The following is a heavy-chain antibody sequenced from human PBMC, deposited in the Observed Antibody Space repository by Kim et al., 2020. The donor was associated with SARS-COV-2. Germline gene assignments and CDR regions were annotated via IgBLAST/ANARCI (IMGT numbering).Heavy chain of an antibody. CDR3: ARLANTATHFDY. J-gene: IGHJ4*02. Sequence: NDTPSLKSRVTISVDPSKTQFSLKLSSVTAADKAVYYCARLANTATHFDYWGQGTLATVSS. D-gene: IGHD5-18*01. V-gene: IGHV4-59*08.